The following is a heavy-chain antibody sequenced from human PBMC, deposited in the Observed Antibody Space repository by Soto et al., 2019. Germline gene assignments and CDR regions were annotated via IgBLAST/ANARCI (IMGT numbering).Heavy chain of an antibody. CDR3: ASAPHSTLFSSSWSHRLYYMAV. CDR2: MNPNSGNT. V-gene: IGHV1-8*01. D-gene: IGHD6-13*01. J-gene: IGHJ6*03. Sequence: ASVKVSCKASGYTFTSYDINWVRQATGQGLEWMGWMNPNSGNTGYAQKFQGRVTMTRNTSISTAYMELSSLRSEDTAVYYCASAPHSTLFSSSWSHRLYYMAVWGKGSSVTVSS. CDR1: GYTFTSYD.